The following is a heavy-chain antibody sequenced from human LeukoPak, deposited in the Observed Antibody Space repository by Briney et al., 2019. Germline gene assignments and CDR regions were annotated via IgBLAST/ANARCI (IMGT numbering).Heavy chain of an antibody. V-gene: IGHV4-30-4*02. CDR2: IYYSGST. D-gene: IGHD3-10*01. J-gene: IGHJ2*01. Sequence: PSDTLSLTCTVSGVSISTVHYYWSWLRQPPGKGLEWIRYIYYSGSTYYNPSLKSRVTISVDTSKNQFSLKLSSVTAADTAVYYCARVPYGTGWYFDLWGRGTLVTVSS. CDR1: GVSISTVHYY. CDR3: ARVPYGTGWYFDL.